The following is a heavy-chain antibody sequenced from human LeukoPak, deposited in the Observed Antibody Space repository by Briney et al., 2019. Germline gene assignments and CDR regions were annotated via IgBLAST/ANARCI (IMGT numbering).Heavy chain of an antibody. Sequence: PSETLSLTCTVSGGSISGYYWGWLRQPPGKGLEWIGYIYYSGSTNYNPSLKSRVTISVDTSKNQFSLKLSSVTAADTAVYYCAEMGSRRSPPRGWGQGTLVTVSS. D-gene: IGHD3-10*01. CDR2: IYYSGST. CDR3: AEMGSRRSPPRG. CDR1: GGSISGYY. V-gene: IGHV4-59*01. J-gene: IGHJ4*02.